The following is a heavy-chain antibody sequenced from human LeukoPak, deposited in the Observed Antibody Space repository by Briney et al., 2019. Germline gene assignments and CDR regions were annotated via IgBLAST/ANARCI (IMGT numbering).Heavy chain of an antibody. CDR3: VRGVYQFDS. V-gene: IGHV3-7*01. CDR2: IRQDGNEK. D-gene: IGHD3-16*02. CDR1: GFTFSNYW. J-gene: IGHJ4*02. Sequence: GGSLRLSCAASGFTFSNYWMSWVRQAPGKGLEWVANIRQDGNEKYYVDSVKGRFTISRDNANNSLYLQMNSLRAEDTALYYCVRGVYQFDSWGQGTLVIVSS.